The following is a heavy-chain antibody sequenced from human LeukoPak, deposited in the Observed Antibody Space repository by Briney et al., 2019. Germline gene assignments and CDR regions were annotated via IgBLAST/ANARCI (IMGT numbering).Heavy chain of an antibody. CDR1: GYSFTTYW. CDR2: IDPSDSYT. V-gene: IGHV5-10-1*01. J-gene: IGHJ3*01. Sequence: GESLKISRKGSGYSFTTYWISWVRQMPGTGLEWMGRIDPSDSYTNYSPSFQGHVTISADTSISTAYLKWSSLKASDTAMYYCAKWGAGGDFDVWGQGTMVTVSS. D-gene: IGHD3-16*01. CDR3: AKWGAGGDFDV.